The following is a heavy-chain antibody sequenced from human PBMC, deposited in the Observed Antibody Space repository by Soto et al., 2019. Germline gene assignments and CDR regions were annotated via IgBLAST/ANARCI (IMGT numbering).Heavy chain of an antibody. CDR1: GGSFSGYY. Sequence: SETLSLTCAVYGGSFSGYYWSWIRQPPGKGLEWIGEINHSGSTNYNPSLKSRVTISVDTSKNQFSLKLSSVTAADTAVYYCARGVRRDGYTYDAFDIWVQGTLVT. V-gene: IGHV4-34*01. J-gene: IGHJ3*02. CDR3: ARGVRRDGYTYDAFDI. D-gene: IGHD3-10*01. CDR2: INHSGST.